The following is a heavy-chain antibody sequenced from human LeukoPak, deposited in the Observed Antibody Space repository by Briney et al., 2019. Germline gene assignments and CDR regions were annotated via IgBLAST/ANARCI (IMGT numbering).Heavy chain of an antibody. J-gene: IGHJ4*02. CDR2: INPICGGS. Sequence: ASVKVSCKASGYTFTGYYMNWVRQAPGQGLEWMGGINPICGGSNYAQKFQGRVTITGDKSISTAYMELRRLRSDSTAVYDWAIGRSSVSAFCYCGQGNLV. CDR1: GYTFTGYY. CDR3: AIGRSSVSAFCY. D-gene: IGHD1-26*01. V-gene: IGHV1-2*02.